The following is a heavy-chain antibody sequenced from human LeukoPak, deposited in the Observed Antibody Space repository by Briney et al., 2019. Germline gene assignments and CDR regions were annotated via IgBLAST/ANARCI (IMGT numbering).Heavy chain of an antibody. V-gene: IGHV4-38-2*02. J-gene: IGHJ5*02. CDR1: GYSISSGYY. CDR2: IYHSGST. D-gene: IGHD1-26*01. Sequence: SETLSLTCTVSGYSISSGYYWGWIRQPPGEGLEWIGSIYHSGSTYYNPSLKSRVTISVDTSKNQFSLKLSSVTAADTAVYYCARYSGSYYRWFDPWGQGTLVTVSS. CDR3: ARYSGSYYRWFDP.